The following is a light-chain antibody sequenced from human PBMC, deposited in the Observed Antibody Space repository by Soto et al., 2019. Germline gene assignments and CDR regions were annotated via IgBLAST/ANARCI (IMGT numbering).Light chain of an antibody. CDR3: QSYDSSLSGSV. CDR2: GNS. Sequence: QPVLTQPPSVSGAPGQRVTISCTGSSSNIGATYVHWYQQLPGTAPKLLIYGNSNRPSGVPDRFSGSKSGTSASLAITGLQAEDEADYYCQSYDSSLSGSVFGGGTQLTVL. CDR1: SSNIGATYV. V-gene: IGLV1-40*01. J-gene: IGLJ3*02.